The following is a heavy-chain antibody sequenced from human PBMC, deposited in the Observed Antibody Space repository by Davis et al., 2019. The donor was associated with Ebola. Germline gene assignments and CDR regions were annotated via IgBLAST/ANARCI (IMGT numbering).Heavy chain of an antibody. Sequence: GRFTISRDNAKNSLYLQLNGLRGEDTAVYYCASLHDSGYVSDYWGQGTLVTVSS. D-gene: IGHD5-12*01. V-gene: IGHV3-11*06. J-gene: IGHJ4*02. CDR3: ASLHDSGYVSDY.